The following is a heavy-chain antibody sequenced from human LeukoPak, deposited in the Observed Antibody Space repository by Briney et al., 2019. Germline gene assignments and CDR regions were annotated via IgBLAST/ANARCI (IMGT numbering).Heavy chain of an antibody. D-gene: IGHD2/OR15-2a*01. V-gene: IGHV3-48*03. CDR3: ARSGIGRGFDI. J-gene: IGHJ3*02. CDR2: ISSTGGTM. Sequence: GGSLRLSCAASGFTFSSYEMTWVRQAPGRGLEWVSYISSTGGTMYYADSVKGRFTISRDNAKNSLYLQMNSLRAEDTAVYYCARSGIGRGFDIWGRGATVTVSS. CDR1: GFTFSSYE.